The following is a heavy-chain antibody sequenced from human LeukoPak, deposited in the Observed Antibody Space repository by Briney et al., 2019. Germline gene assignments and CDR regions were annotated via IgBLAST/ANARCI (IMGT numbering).Heavy chain of an antibody. V-gene: IGHV4-31*03. CDR1: GGSISSGGYY. J-gene: IGHJ4*02. Sequence: SQTLCLTCTVSGGSISSGGYYWTWIRQLPGKGLEYIGYISYSGSSYYSPFLKSRGTISVDTSKNQLSLKLRSVTAADTAVYYCARANGFYDLAFDYWGQGTLVTVSS. D-gene: IGHD3-22*01. CDR2: ISYSGSS. CDR3: ARANGFYDLAFDY.